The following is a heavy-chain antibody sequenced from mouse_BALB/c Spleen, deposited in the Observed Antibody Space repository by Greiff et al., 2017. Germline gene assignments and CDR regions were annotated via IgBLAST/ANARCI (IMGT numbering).Heavy chain of an antibody. CDR2: IWAGGST. CDR3: GSYPSWNVLYYAMDY. Sequence: VQLQQSGPGLVAPSQSLSITCTVSGFSLTSDGVHWVRQPPGKGLEWLGVIWAGGSTNYNSALMSRLSISKYNPKSQVFKNMNSLQTDDTAMYYCGSYPSWNVLYYAMDYWGQGTSVTVSS. CDR1: GFSLTSDG. D-gene: IGHD3-1*01. J-gene: IGHJ4*01. V-gene: IGHV2-9*02.